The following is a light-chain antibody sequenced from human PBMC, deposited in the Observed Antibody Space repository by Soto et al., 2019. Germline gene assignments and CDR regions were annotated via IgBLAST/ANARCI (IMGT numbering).Light chain of an antibody. CDR1: QSISSS. J-gene: IGKJ5*01. Sequence: EIVLTQSPGILSLSPGERASLSCGASQSISSSFLAWYQQKPGQAPRLLIYGASSRATGIPVRFSGSGSGTEFTLTISSLQSEDFAVYYCQHYNNWPLTFGQGTRLAI. CDR3: QHYNNWPLT. CDR2: GAS. V-gene: IGKV3-15*01.